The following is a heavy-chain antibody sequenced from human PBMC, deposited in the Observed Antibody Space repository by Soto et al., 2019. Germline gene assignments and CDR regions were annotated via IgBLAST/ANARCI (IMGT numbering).Heavy chain of an antibody. CDR2: ISGPNGNT. CDR1: GYTFTSYG. CDR3: ARDRYDGSGYYLGADY. Sequence: QVQLVQSGAEVKKPGASVKVSCKASGYTFTSYGFSWVRQAPGQGLEWMGCISGPNGNTNYAQKLQGRVTMTTDTSTSTGYMELRSLRSDDTAVYYCARDRYDGSGYYLGADYWGQGTLVTVSS. D-gene: IGHD3-22*01. J-gene: IGHJ4*02. V-gene: IGHV1-18*01.